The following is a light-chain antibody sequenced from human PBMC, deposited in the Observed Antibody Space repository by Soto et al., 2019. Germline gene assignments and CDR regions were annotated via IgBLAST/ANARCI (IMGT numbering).Light chain of an antibody. J-gene: IGKJ1*01. CDR1: QSVSSN. CDR2: GAS. Sequence: EIVMTQSPATLSVSPGERATLSCRASQSVSSNLAWYQQKPGQAPRLLIYGASTRATGIPARCSGSGSGTEFPLTIRSLQSEDFAVYYCQQYNNWPPWTFGQGTKV. CDR3: QQYNNWPPWT. V-gene: IGKV3-15*01.